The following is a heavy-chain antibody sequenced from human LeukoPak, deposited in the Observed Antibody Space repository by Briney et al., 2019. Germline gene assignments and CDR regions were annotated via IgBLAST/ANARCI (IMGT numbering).Heavy chain of an antibody. D-gene: IGHD6-19*01. CDR3: ARVMQWLGRPFDY. CDR2: IKQDGSEK. Sequence: GGSLRLSCAASGFIFSSNWMSWVRQAPGKGLEWVANIKQDGSEKYYVDSVKGRFTISRDNAKNSLHLQMNSLRAEDTAVYYCARVMQWLGRPFDYWGQGTLVTVSS. J-gene: IGHJ4*02. CDR1: GFIFSSNW. V-gene: IGHV3-7*01.